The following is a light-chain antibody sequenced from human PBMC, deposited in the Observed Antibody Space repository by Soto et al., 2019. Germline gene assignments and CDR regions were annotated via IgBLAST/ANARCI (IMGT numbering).Light chain of an antibody. Sequence: QSVLTQPPSASGTPGQRVTISCSGSRSNIGSNAVSWYQQLPGTAPKLLIYNDNQRPSGVPDRFSASTSGTSASLAISGLQSEDEADYYCAAWDDSLNARGVFGAGTKLTVL. CDR1: RSNIGSNA. J-gene: IGLJ3*02. CDR2: NDN. V-gene: IGLV1-44*01. CDR3: AAWDDSLNARGV.